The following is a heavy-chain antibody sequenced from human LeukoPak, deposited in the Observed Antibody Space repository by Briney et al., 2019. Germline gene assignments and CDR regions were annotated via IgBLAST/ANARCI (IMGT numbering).Heavy chain of an antibody. CDR3: ARVLRIQLGIDY. V-gene: IGHV4-61*01. CDR2: IYYSGST. Sequence: SQTLSLTCTVSGGSISSGSYYWSWIRQPPGKGLEWIGYIYYSGSTNYNPSLKSRVTISVDTSKNQFSLKLSSVTAADTAVYYCARVLRIQLGIDYWGQGTLVTVSS. CDR1: GGSISSGSYY. J-gene: IGHJ4*02. D-gene: IGHD5-18*01.